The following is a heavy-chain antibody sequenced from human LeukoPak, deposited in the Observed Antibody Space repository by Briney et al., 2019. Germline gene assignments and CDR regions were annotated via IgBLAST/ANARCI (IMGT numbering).Heavy chain of an antibody. D-gene: IGHD2-15*01. CDR2: IYSGGRT. V-gene: IGHV3-53*01. CDR1: GFTVSTNY. CDR3: GRDSQYCSSGSGSPGASDI. Sequence: GGSLRLSCAASGFTVSTNYMSWVRQAPGKGLEWGSVIYSGGRTDYANSSKGRFTIPRVNSKNTLYSQKTSLGLEAEAAYYCGRDSQYCSSGSGSPGASDIWGERTMVT. J-gene: IGHJ3*02.